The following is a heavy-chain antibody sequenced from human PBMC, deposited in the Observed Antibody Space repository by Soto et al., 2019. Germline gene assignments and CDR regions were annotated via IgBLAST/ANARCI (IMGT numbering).Heavy chain of an antibody. CDR1: GYSFTSYD. D-gene: IGHD3-10*02. CDR3: AINEFVRGVIEY. J-gene: IGHJ4*02. V-gene: IGHV1-8*01. Sequence: QVQLVQSGAEVKKPEASVKVSCKASGYSFTSYDFNWVRQATGQGLEWMGWMNPNSGNIGYAQKFQGRVTMTRDTSIGTAYMELNSLTTEDTAVYYCAINEFVRGVIEYWGQGTLVTVSS. CDR2: MNPNSGNI.